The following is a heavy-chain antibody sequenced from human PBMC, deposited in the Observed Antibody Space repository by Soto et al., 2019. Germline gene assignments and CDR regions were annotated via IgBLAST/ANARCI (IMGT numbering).Heavy chain of an antibody. J-gene: IGHJ4*02. CDR1: GGTFSSYA. CDR3: ARDMGYYYDSSGYYPDYFDY. V-gene: IGHV1-69*13. Sequence: SVKVSCKASGGTFSSYAISWVRQAPGQGLEWMGGIIPIFGTANYAQKFQGRVTITADESTSTAYMELSSLRSEDTAVYYCARDMGYYYDSSGYYPDYFDYWGQGNLVTVSS. CDR2: IIPIFGTA. D-gene: IGHD3-22*01.